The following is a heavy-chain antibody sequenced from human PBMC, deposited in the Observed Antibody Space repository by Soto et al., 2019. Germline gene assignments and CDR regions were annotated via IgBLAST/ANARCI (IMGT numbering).Heavy chain of an antibody. J-gene: IGHJ6*02. D-gene: IGHD6-6*01. CDR3: ARDGAARDGRGGMDV. CDR2: IWYDGSQK. Sequence: GGSLRLSCAASGYMFRSYGMHWVRQAPGKGLEWVAVIWYDGSQKYYADSVKGRFTISRDDSKNTVYLQMNSLRGEDTALYYCARDGAARDGRGGMDVWGQGTTVTVSS. CDR1: GYMFRSYG. V-gene: IGHV3-33*01.